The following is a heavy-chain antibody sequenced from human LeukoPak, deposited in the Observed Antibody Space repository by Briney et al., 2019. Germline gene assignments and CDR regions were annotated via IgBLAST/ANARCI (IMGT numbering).Heavy chain of an antibody. CDR2: IRYDGSNK. CDR3: AKDGSSPAYYCFDY. CDR1: GFTFSTYG. J-gene: IGHJ4*02. Sequence: GGSLRLSCAASGFTFSTYGLHWVRQAPGKGLEWVAFIRYDGSNKYYADSVKGRFTISRDNPKNTLYLQMNSLRADDTAVYYCAKDGSSPAYYCFDYWGQGTLVTVSS. D-gene: IGHD1-26*01. V-gene: IGHV3-30*02.